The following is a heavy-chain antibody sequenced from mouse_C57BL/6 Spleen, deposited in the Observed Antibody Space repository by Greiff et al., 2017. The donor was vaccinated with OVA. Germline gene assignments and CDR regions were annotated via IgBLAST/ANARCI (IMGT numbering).Heavy chain of an antibody. CDR3: ARDRWLLRAMDY. CDR2: INPSTGGT. J-gene: IGHJ4*01. Sequence: VQLQQSGPELVKPGASVKISCKASGYSFTGYYMNWVKQSPEKSLEWIGEINPSTGGTNYNQKFKAKATLTVDKSSSTAYMQLKSLTSEDSAVYYCARDRWLLRAMDYWGQGTSVTVSS. V-gene: IGHV1-42*01. D-gene: IGHD2-3*01. CDR1: GYSFTGYY.